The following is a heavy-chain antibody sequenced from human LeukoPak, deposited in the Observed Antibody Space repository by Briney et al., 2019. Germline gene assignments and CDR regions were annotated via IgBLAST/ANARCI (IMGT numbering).Heavy chain of an antibody. CDR3: ARGRSYGV. Sequence: PSETLSLTCAVYGGSFSGYYWSWIRQPPGKGLEWIGEINHSGSTNYNPPLKGRVTISVDTSKNQFSLKLSSVTAADTAVYYCARGRSYGVWGQGTLVTVSS. D-gene: IGHD5-18*01. J-gene: IGHJ4*02. CDR1: GGSFSGYY. CDR2: INHSGST. V-gene: IGHV4-34*01.